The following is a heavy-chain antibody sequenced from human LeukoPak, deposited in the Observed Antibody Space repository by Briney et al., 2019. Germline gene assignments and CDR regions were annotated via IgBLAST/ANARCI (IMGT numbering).Heavy chain of an antibody. D-gene: IGHD6-13*01. J-gene: IGHJ5*02. CDR1: GYTFTSYG. Sequence: ASVKVSCKASGYTFTSYGISWVRQAPGQGLEWMGWISAYNGNTNYAQKLQGRVTMTTDTSTSTAYVELRSLRSDDTAVYYCARDQVSWAISSSWSGGWFDPWGQGTLVTVSS. CDR3: ARDQVSWAISSSWSGGWFDP. CDR2: ISAYNGNT. V-gene: IGHV1-18*01.